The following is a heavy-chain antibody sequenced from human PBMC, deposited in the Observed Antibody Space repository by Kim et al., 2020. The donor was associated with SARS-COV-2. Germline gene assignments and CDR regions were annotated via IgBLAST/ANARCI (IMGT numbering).Heavy chain of an antibody. Sequence: GGSLRLSCAASGFTFSSYAMHWVRQAPGKGLEWVAVISYDGSNKYYADSVKGRFTISRDNSKNTLYLQMNSLRAEDTAVYYCARDAGGDYVPYYFDYWGQGTLVTVSP. V-gene: IGHV3-30*04. D-gene: IGHD4-17*01. CDR2: ISYDGSNK. CDR3: ARDAGGDYVPYYFDY. J-gene: IGHJ4*02. CDR1: GFTFSSYA.